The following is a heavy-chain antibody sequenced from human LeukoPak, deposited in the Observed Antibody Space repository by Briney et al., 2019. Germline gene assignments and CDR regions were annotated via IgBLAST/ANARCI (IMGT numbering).Heavy chain of an antibody. Sequence: GGSLRLSCAASGLTFSSYAMSWVRPAPGKGLERVSAISGSGGNTYHADSVKGRFTIPRDNCKNTPYLQMNSLRAEDPAVCYFAKGSAVAAPYYIDFGGQGTLVTVSS. J-gene: IGHJ4*02. CDR1: GLTFSSYA. CDR3: AKGSAVAAPYYIDF. CDR2: ISGSGGNT. V-gene: IGHV3-23*01. D-gene: IGHD6-25*01.